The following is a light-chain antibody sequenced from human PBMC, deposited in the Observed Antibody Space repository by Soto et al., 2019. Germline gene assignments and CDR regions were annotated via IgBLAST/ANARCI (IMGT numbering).Light chain of an antibody. CDR1: QSVSSN. CDR2: GAS. CDR3: QQYNNWPRT. Sequence: EIVMTQSPATLSVSPGERATLSCRASQSVSSNLAWYQQKPGQAPRLLIYGASTRATGIPARFSGSGSGTDCTLTISGLQSEDFAVYYCQQYNNWPRTFGQGTKVEIK. J-gene: IGKJ1*01. V-gene: IGKV3-15*01.